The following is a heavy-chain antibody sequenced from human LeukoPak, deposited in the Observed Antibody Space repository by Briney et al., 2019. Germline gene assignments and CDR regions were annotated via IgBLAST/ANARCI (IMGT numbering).Heavy chain of an antibody. Sequence: SETLSLTCTVSGYSISSGYYWGWIRQPPGKGLEWIGSIYHSGSTYYNPSLKSRVTISVDTSKNQFSLKLSSVTAADTAVYYCARGTYYYGSGSPDTFFDPWGQGTLVTVSS. D-gene: IGHD3-10*01. CDR2: IYHSGST. J-gene: IGHJ5*02. V-gene: IGHV4-38-2*02. CDR3: ARGTYYYGSGSPDTFFDP. CDR1: GYSISSGYY.